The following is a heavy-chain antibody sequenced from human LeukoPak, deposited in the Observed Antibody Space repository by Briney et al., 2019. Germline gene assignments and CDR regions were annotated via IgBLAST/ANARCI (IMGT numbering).Heavy chain of an antibody. D-gene: IGHD3-10*01. CDR1: GFTFDDYV. CDR2: INGDGVGT. J-gene: IGHJ4*02. V-gene: IGHV3-43*02. CDR3: AKEVLNVYFDY. Sequence: PGGSLRLSCAVSGFTFDDYVMHWVRQAPGKGLEWVSLINGDGVGTSYADTVKGRFTISGDNSKNSLYLQMNSLRTEDTALYYCAKEVLNVYFDYWGQGALVTVSS.